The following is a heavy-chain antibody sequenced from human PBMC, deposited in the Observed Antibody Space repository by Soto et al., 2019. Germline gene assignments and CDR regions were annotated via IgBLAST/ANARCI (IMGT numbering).Heavy chain of an antibody. Sequence: GGSLRLSCAASGFTFNIIAMSWVRQAPGKGLEWVSGIGGGDRDRYYADSVKGRFTISRDNSKNTVFLQMNSLRVEDTAIYYCVKDRMKHNSVWDTFDVWGQGTMVTVSS. CDR1: GFTFNIIA. CDR2: IGGGDRDR. D-gene: IGHD1-20*01. CDR3: VKDRMKHNSVWDTFDV. J-gene: IGHJ3*01. V-gene: IGHV3-23*01.